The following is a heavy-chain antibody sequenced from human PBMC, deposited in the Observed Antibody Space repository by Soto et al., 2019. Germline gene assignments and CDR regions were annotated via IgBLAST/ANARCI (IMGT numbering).Heavy chain of an antibody. CDR2: IYYSGST. V-gene: IGHV4-59*01. D-gene: IGHD2-21*02. CDR3: ARGIGDLDY. CDR1: GGSISSYY. Sequence: SETLSLTCTVSGGSISSYYCSWIRQPPGKGLEWIGHIYYSGSTNYNPSLKSRVTISVDTSKNQFSLKLSSVTAAVTAMYYCARGIGDLDYWGQGTLVTVSS. J-gene: IGHJ4*02.